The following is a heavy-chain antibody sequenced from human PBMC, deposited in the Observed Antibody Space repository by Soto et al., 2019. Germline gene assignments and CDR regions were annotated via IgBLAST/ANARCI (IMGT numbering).Heavy chain of an antibody. J-gene: IGHJ4*02. CDR1: GGTFSNYA. CDR3: ARGRGATSDY. Sequence: QVQLVQSGAEVKKPGSSVKVSCRASGGTFSNYAITWVRQAPGQGLEWMGGLIPLFGTANYAQKFQGRVTIAADESTSTAYMELSSLRSEDTAVYYCARGRGATSDYWGQGTLVTVSS. CDR2: LIPLFGTA. D-gene: IGHD1-26*01. V-gene: IGHV1-69*01.